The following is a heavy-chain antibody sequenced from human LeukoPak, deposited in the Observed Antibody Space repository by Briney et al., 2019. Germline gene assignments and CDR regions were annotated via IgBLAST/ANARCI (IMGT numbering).Heavy chain of an antibody. D-gene: IGHD3-10*01. Sequence: GGSLRLSCAASGFTFSSYGMHWVRQAPGKGLEWVAVISSDGGNKYYADSVKGRFTISRDNSKNTLYLQMNSLRAEDTAVYYYAKGNYGSGSYESPDYWGQGTLVTVSS. CDR1: GFTFSSYG. J-gene: IGHJ4*02. CDR2: ISSDGGNK. V-gene: IGHV3-30*18. CDR3: AKGNYGSGSYESPDY.